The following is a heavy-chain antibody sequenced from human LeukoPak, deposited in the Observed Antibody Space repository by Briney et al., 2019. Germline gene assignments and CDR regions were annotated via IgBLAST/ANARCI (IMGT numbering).Heavy chain of an antibody. CDR3: ARDYYPPYGMDV. Sequence: GGSLRLSCAASGFTFDDYAMHWVRQAPGKGLEWVSGISWNSGSIGYADSVKGRFTISRDNSKNTLYLQMNSLRAEDTAVYYCARDYYPPYGMDVWGQGTTVTVSS. CDR1: GFTFDDYA. CDR2: ISWNSGSI. J-gene: IGHJ6*02. D-gene: IGHD3-10*01. V-gene: IGHV3-9*01.